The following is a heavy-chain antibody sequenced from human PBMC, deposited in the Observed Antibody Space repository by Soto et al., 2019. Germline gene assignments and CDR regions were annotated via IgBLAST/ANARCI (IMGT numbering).Heavy chain of an antibody. CDR1: GYVFINYY. V-gene: IGHV1-46*01. J-gene: IGHJ5*02. CDR2: INPNGGST. D-gene: IGHD2-2*01. CDR3: ARERLVPAAMKRWFDP. Sequence: ASVKVSCKASGYVFINYYIHWARQAPGQGLEWIGIINPNGGSTNYAQKFRGRVTMARDTSTSTVYMDLSSLRSDDTAVYYCARERLVPAAMKRWFDPWGQGTLVTVSS.